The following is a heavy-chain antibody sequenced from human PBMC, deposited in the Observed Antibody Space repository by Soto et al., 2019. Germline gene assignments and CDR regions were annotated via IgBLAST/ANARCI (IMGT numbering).Heavy chain of an antibody. D-gene: IGHD2-2*01. CDR2: VYYSGGG. CDR1: GSSISSGDYY. V-gene: IGHV4-31*03. J-gene: IGHJ5*02. CDR3: AGAKLVPAYWEWFDP. Sequence: QVQLQESGPGLVNPSQTLSLTCTVPGSSISSGDYYWGWIRQHPGLGLEWIGYVYYSGGGHNNPSLKSRVTISVDTSKNEFSLKLSSVTAADTAVYYCAGAKLVPAYWEWFDPWGQGTLVTVSS.